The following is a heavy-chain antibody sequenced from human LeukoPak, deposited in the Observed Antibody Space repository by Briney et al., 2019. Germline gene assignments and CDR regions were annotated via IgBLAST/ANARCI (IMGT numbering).Heavy chain of an antibody. CDR1: GFTFSSYA. J-gene: IGHJ6*02. CDR2: ISYDGSNK. CDR3: ARDVVVVPAAIHYGMDV. D-gene: IGHD2-2*01. V-gene: IGHV3-30*04. Sequence: GGSLRLSCAASGFTFSSYAMHWVRQAPGKGLEWVAVISYDGSNKYYADSVKGRFTISRDNSKNTLYLQMNSLRAEDTAVYYCARDVVVVPAAIHYGMDVWGQGTTVTVSS.